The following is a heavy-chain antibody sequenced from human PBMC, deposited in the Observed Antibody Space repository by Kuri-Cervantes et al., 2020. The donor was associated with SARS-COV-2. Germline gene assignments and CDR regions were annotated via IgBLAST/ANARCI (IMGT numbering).Heavy chain of an antibody. V-gene: IGHV3-15*01. D-gene: IGHD2-2*01. CDR2: IKSKTDGGTT. J-gene: IGHJ5*02. CDR3: ATIAIVVVFNNWFDP. CDR1: GFTFSNAW. Sequence: GGSLRLSCAASGFTFSNAWMSWVRQAPGKGLEWVGRIKSKTDGGTTDYAAPVKGRFTISRDDSKNTLYLQMNSLKTEDTAVYYCATIAIVVVFNNWFDPWGQGTLVTVSS.